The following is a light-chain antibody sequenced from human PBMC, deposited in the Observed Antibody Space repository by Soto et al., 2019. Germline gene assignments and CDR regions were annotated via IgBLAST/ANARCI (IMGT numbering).Light chain of an antibody. CDR1: QSVSS. CDR3: QQYSTSRRT. V-gene: IGKV3-20*01. CDR2: GAS. J-gene: IGKJ4*02. Sequence: EIVLTQSPGTLSLSPGERATLSCRASQSVSSIAWYQQQPGQAPTPILYGASSRATGIPARFSGSGSGTDFTLTISRLQPEDVAVYYCQQYSTSRRTFGGGTKVEIK.